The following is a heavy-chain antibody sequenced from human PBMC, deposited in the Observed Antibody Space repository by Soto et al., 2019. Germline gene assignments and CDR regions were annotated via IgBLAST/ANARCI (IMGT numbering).Heavy chain of an antibody. J-gene: IGHJ4*02. V-gene: IGHV4-31*03. CDR3: ARGELTYYDFWSGYQRHPYFDY. Sequence: QVQLQESGPGLVKPSQTLSLTCTVSGGSISSGGYYWSWIRQHPGKGLEWIGYIYYSGSTHYNPSLKSRVTISVDTSKNQFSLKLSSVTAADTAVYYCARGELTYYDFWSGYQRHPYFDYWGQGTLVTVSS. D-gene: IGHD3-3*01. CDR2: IYYSGST. CDR1: GGSISSGGYY.